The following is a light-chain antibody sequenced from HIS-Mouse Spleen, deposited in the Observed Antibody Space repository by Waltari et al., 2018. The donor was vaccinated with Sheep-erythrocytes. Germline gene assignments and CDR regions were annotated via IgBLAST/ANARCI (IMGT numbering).Light chain of an antibody. CDR1: SSDVGSYNL. V-gene: IGLV2-23*01. J-gene: IGLJ2*01. CDR2: EGS. Sequence: QSALTQPASVSGSPGQSITISCTGTSSDVGSYNLVSWYQQHPGKAPKLMIYEGSKRPSGFSNRFSGSKSGNAASLTISGLQAEDEADYYCCSYAGSSTLVFGGGTKLTV. CDR3: CSYAGSSTLV.